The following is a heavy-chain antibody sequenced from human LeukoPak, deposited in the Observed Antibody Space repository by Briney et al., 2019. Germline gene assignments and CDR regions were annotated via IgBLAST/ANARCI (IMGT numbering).Heavy chain of an antibody. CDR1: GFTFSDYY. D-gene: IGHD3-22*01. J-gene: IGHJ4*02. Sequence: GGSLRLSCAASGFTFSDYYMSWIRQAPGKGLEWVSYISSSGSTIYYADSVKGRFTISRDNSKNTLYLQMNSLRAEDTAVYYCARGVDYYYDSSGYYSFDYWGQGTLVTVSS. CDR3: ARGVDYYYDSSGYYSFDY. V-gene: IGHV3-11*04. CDR2: ISSSGSTI.